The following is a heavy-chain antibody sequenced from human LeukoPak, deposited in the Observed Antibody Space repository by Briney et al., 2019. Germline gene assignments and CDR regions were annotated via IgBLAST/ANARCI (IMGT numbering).Heavy chain of an antibody. D-gene: IGHD3-9*01. Sequence: PGGSLRLSCAASGFSFNNYGMHWVRQAPGKGLEWLAVISFDGSKNYYADSVKGRLIISRDNSRNTLFLRMNSLRAEDTAMYYCAKDLHFDGFDYWGQGTLVTVSS. CDR2: ISFDGSKN. V-gene: IGHV3-33*06. J-gene: IGHJ4*02. CDR3: AKDLHFDGFDY. CDR1: GFSFNNYG.